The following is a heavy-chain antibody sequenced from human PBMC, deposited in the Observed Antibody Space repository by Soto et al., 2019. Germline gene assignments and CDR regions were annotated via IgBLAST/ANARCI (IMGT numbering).Heavy chain of an antibody. Sequence: GASVKVSCKASGGTFSSYTISWVRQAPGQGLEWMGRIIPILGIANYAQKFQGRVTISRDNTKNTLYLQMNSLRAEDTAVYYCAKDLREYQLLCFDYWGQGTLVTVSS. V-gene: IGHV1-69*04. CDR3: AKDLREYQLLCFDY. J-gene: IGHJ4*02. D-gene: IGHD2-2*01. CDR1: GGTFSSYT. CDR2: IIPILGIA.